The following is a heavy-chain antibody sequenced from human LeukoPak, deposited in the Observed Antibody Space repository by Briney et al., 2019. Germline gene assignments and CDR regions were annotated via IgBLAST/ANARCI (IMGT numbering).Heavy chain of an antibody. Sequence: SETLSLTCTVSGGSISSFYWSWIRQPAGKGLEWIGRLYTSGSTNYNPSLNSRVTMSVDTSKNQFSLKLSSVTAADTAVCYCASGNDYGDYYWGQGTLVTVSS. CDR1: GGSISSFY. CDR3: ASGNDYGDYY. D-gene: IGHD4-17*01. CDR2: LYTSGST. J-gene: IGHJ4*02. V-gene: IGHV4-4*07.